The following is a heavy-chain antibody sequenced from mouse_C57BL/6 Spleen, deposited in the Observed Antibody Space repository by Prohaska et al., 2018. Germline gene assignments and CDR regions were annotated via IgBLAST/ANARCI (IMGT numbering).Heavy chain of an antibody. CDR1: GYTFTSYW. CDR3: ARPNYYGSSYTFAY. CDR2: IDPSDSYT. D-gene: IGHD1-1*01. Sequence: QQPGAELVKPGASVKLSCKASGYTFTSYWMQWVKQRPGQGLEWIGEIDPSDSYTNYNQKFKGKATLTVDTSSSTAYMQLSRLTSEDSAVYYCARPNYYGSSYTFAYWGQGTLVTVSA. V-gene: IGHV1-50*01. J-gene: IGHJ3*01.